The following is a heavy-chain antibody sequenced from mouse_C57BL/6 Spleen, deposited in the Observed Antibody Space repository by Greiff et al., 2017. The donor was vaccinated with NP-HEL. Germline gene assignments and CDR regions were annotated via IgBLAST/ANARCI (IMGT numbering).Heavy chain of an antibody. CDR3: SRCMFGMCGSSYDYAMDY. CDR2: INPYNGGT. J-gene: IGHJ4*01. Sequence: EVQLQQSGPVLVKPGASVKMSCKASGYTFTDYYMNWVKQSHGKSLEWIGVINPYNGGTSYNQKFKGKATLTVDKSSSTAYMELNSLTCEDSAVYYCSRCMFGMCGSSYDYAMDYWGQGTSVTVSS. CDR1: GYTFTDYY. D-gene: IGHD1-1*01. V-gene: IGHV1-19*01.